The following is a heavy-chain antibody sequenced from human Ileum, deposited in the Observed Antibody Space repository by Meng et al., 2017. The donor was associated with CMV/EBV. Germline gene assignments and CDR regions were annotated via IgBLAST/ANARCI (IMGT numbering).Heavy chain of an antibody. CDR3: ARGNYGFDY. Sequence: LRLACAASGFPFGAYYLTWVRQAPGNGLEWVSYITGSGDIIYYADSVKGRFTISRDNAKSSLYLEINSLRAEDTAVYYWARGNYGFDYWGQGTLVTVSS. J-gene: IGHJ4*02. CDR2: ITGSGDII. V-gene: IGHV3-11*01. CDR1: GFPFGAYY. D-gene: IGHD4-17*01.